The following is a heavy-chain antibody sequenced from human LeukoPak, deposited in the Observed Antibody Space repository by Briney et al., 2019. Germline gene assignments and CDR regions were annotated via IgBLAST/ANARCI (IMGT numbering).Heavy chain of an antibody. J-gene: IGHJ5*02. D-gene: IGHD4-11*01. CDR3: AREPSTVTTYWFDP. CDR2: IIPIFGTA. V-gene: IGHV1-69*13. CDR1: GGTFSNYA. Sequence: SVKVSCKASGGTFSNYAINWVRQAPGQGLEWMGGIIPIFGTANYAQKFQGRVTITADESTSTAYMELSSLRSEDTAVYYCAREPSTVTTYWFDPWGQGTLVTVSS.